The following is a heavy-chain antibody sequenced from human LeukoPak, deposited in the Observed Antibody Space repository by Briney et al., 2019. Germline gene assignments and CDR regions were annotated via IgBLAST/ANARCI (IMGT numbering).Heavy chain of an antibody. CDR3: ARDFMYSISCAGC. V-gene: IGHV3-74*01. Sequence: GGSLRLSCAASGFTFSSYWMHWVRQVPGKGLMWVSRIKTDGSSTSYADSVKGRFAISRDNAKNTLYLQMNSLRVEDTAVYYCARDFMYSISCAGCWGQGTLVTVSS. CDR2: IKTDGSST. CDR1: GFTFSSYW. J-gene: IGHJ4*02. D-gene: IGHD6-13*01.